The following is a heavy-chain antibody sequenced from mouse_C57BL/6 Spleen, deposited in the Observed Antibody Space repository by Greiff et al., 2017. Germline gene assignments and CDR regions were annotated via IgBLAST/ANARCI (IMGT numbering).Heavy chain of an antibody. J-gene: IGHJ3*01. CDR3: AREGMGRGFAY. Sequence: QVQLQQSGPELVKPGASVKISCKASGYAFSSSWMNWVKQRPGTGLEWIGRIYPGDGDTNYNGKFKGKATLTADKSSSTAYRQLSSLTSEDAAVYFCAREGMGRGFAYWGQGTLVTVSA. CDR1: GYAFSSSW. V-gene: IGHV1-82*01. D-gene: IGHD4-1*01. CDR2: IYPGDGDT.